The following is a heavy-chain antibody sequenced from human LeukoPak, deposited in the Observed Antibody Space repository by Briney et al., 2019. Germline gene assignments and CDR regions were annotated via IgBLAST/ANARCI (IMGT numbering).Heavy chain of an antibody. V-gene: IGHV1-46*01. Sequence: ASVKVSCKASGYTFTSYCMHWVRQAPGQGLEWMGIINPSGGSTSYAQKFQGRVTMTRDTSTSTVYMELSSLRSEDTAVYYCARDVLYSSSWYDYYYGMDVWGQGTTVTVSS. J-gene: IGHJ6*02. CDR3: ARDVLYSSSWYDYYYGMDV. D-gene: IGHD6-13*01. CDR1: GYTFTSYC. CDR2: INPSGGST.